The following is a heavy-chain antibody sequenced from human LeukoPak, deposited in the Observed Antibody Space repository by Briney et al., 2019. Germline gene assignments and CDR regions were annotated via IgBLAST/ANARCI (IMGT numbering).Heavy chain of an antibody. V-gene: IGHV3-30*18. CDR2: ISYDGSNK. Sequence: GGSLRLSCAASGFTFSSYGMHWVRQAPGKGLEWVAVISYDGSNKYYADSVKGRFTISRDNSKNTLYLQMNSLRAEDTAVYYCAKDGTMVRGVTLYYFDYWGQGTLVTVSS. CDR3: AKDGTMVRGVTLYYFDY. CDR1: GFTFSSYG. J-gene: IGHJ4*02. D-gene: IGHD3-10*01.